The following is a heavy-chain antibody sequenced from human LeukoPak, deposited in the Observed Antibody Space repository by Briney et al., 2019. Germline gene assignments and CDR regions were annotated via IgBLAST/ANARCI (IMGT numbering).Heavy chain of an antibody. CDR3: ARVGHYYDSSGYYSATNPFDY. CDR1: GFAFSSYS. V-gene: IGHV3-48*04. Sequence: PGGSLRLSCAASGFAFSSYSMNWVRQAPGKGLEWVSYISSSSTIYYADSVKGRFTISRDNAKNSLYLQMNSLRAEDTAVYYCARVGHYYDSSGYYSATNPFDYWGQGTLVTVSS. D-gene: IGHD3-22*01. J-gene: IGHJ4*02. CDR2: ISSSSTI.